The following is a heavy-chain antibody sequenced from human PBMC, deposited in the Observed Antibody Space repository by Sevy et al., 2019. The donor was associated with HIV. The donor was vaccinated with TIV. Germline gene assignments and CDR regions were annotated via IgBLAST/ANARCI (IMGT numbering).Heavy chain of an antibody. CDR1: GFTFRSYA. CDR3: AKGGDYLPTYCDY. Sequence: GGSLRLSCAASGFTFRSYAMSWVRQAPGKGLEWVSAISGSGGSTYYADSVKGRFTISRDNSKNTLYLQMNSLRAEDTAVYYCAKGGDYLPTYCDYWGQGTLVTVSS. CDR2: ISGSGGST. J-gene: IGHJ4*02. V-gene: IGHV3-23*01. D-gene: IGHD4-17*01.